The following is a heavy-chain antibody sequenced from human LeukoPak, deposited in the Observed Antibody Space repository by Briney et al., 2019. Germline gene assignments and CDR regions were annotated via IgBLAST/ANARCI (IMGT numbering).Heavy chain of an antibody. CDR1: GYTFTGYY. CDR2: INPNSGGT. J-gene: IGHJ4*02. CDR3: ARVGYSYGEIDY. V-gene: IGHV1-2*06. Sequence: GASVKVSCKASGYTFTGYYMHWVRQAPGQGLEWMGRINPNSGGTNYAQKFQGRVTMTRDTSISAAYMELGRLRSDDTAVYYCARVGYSYGEIDYWGQGTLVTVSS. D-gene: IGHD5-18*01.